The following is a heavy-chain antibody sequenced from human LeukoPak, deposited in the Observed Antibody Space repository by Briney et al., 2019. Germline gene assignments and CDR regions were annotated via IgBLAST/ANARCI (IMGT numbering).Heavy chain of an antibody. D-gene: IGHD2-15*01. J-gene: IGHJ4*02. CDR2: ISSSSYI. CDR1: GFTFSSYS. V-gene: IGHV3-21*01. CDR3: AKDIGGRYDPGY. Sequence: GGSLRLSCAASGFTFSSYSMNWVRQAPGKGLEWVSSISSSSYIYYADSVTGRFTISRDNAKNSLYLQMNSLRAEDTAVYYCAKDIGGRYDPGYWGQGTLVTVSS.